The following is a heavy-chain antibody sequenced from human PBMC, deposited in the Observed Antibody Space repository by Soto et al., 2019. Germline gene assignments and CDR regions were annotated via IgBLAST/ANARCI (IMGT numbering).Heavy chain of an antibody. V-gene: IGHV2-5*02. J-gene: IGHJ5*02. D-gene: IGHD1-1*01. CDR3: AHRGAWKHEEFAP. Sequence: QITLKESGPPLVKPTQTLTLTCTFSGFSLSTSGVGVGWIRQPPGKALEWLALIYWDDDKRYSPSLKSRLTXTXAXXKPQVGLTVTNVDPVDTATYYCAHRGAWKHEEFAPWAQGTLVTVSS. CDR2: IYWDDDK. CDR1: GFSLSTSGVG.